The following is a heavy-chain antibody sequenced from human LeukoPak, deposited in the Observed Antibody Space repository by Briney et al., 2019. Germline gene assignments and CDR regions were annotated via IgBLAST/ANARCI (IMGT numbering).Heavy chain of an antibody. CDR3: ARLRGEFDY. Sequence: SETLSLACTVSGGSISSYYWSWIRQPPGKGLEWIGYIYYSGSTNYNPSLKSRVTISVDTSKNQFSLKLSSVTAADTAVYYCARLRGEFDYWGQGTLVTVSS. D-gene: IGHD3-3*01. CDR2: IYYSGST. J-gene: IGHJ4*02. CDR1: GGSISSYY. V-gene: IGHV4-59*01.